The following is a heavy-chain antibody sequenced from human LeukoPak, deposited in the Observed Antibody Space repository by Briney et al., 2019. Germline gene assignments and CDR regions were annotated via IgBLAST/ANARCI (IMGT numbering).Heavy chain of an antibody. J-gene: IGHJ4*02. Sequence: PGGSLRLSCAASGFTFSSYWMTWVRQAPGKGLEWVANIKQDGSENYYVDSVKGRFTVSRDNAKNSLYVQMSSLRAEDTAVYYCARLRSVAGYDYWGQGTLVTVSS. V-gene: IGHV3-7*05. CDR3: ARLRSVAGYDY. CDR1: GFTFSSYW. D-gene: IGHD6-19*01. CDR2: IKQDGSEN.